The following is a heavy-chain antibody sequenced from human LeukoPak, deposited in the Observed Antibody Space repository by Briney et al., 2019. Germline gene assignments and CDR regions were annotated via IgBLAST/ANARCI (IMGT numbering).Heavy chain of an antibody. J-gene: IGHJ4*02. CDR2: IIPILGIA. D-gene: IGHD3-22*01. V-gene: IGHV1-69*04. Sequence: SVKVSCKASGGTFSSYAISWVRQAPGQGLEWVGRIIPILGIANYAQKFQGRVTITADKSTSTAYMELSSLRSEDTAVYYCARSPPPYYYDSSGYYQHVPGTHDYWGQGTLVTVSS. CDR1: GGTFSSYA. CDR3: ARSPPPYYYDSSGYYQHVPGTHDY.